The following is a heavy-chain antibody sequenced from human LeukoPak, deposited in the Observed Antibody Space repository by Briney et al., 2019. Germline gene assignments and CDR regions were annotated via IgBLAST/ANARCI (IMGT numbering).Heavy chain of an antibody. V-gene: IGHV3-23*01. CDR3: AKDGVGAPPIDY. CDR1: GFTYSSYA. Sequence: GGSLRLSCAASGFTYSSYAMSWVRQAPGKGLEWVSAISGSGGSTYYADSVKGRFTISRDNSKNTLYLQMDSLRAEDTAVYYCAKDGVGAPPIDYWGQGTLVTVSS. J-gene: IGHJ4*02. D-gene: IGHD1-26*01. CDR2: ISGSGGST.